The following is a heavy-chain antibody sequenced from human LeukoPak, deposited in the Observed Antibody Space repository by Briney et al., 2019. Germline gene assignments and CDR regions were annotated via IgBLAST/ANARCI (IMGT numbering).Heavy chain of an antibody. CDR2: ISAYNGNT. CDR3: ARSKQWLVQSGEGWFDP. Sequence: GASVKVSCKASGYTFTSYGISWVRQAPGQGLEWMGWISAYNGNTNYAQKLQGRVTMTTDTSTSTAYMELRSLRSDDTAVYYCARSKQWLVQSGEGWFDPWGQGTLVTVSS. D-gene: IGHD6-19*01. CDR1: GYTFTSYG. V-gene: IGHV1-18*01. J-gene: IGHJ5*02.